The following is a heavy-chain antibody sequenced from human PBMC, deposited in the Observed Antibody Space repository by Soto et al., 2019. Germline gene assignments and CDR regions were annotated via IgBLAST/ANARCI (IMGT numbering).Heavy chain of an antibody. CDR1: GFTFSSYS. CDR2: ISSSSSYI. CDR3: ARDSRYCSSTSCRRYWFDP. D-gene: IGHD2-2*01. J-gene: IGHJ5*02. Sequence: GGSLRLSCAASGFTFSSYSMNWVRQAPGKGLEWVSSISSSSSYIYYADSVKGRFTISRDNAKNSLYLQMNSLRAEDTAVYYCARDSRYCSSTSCRRYWFDPWGQGTLVTVSS. V-gene: IGHV3-21*01.